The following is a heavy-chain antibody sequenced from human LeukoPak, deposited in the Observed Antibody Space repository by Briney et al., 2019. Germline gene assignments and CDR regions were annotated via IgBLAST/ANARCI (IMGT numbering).Heavy chain of an antibody. CDR3: ARGGGYDFPFDY. CDR1: GFTFSSYA. Sequence: KPGGSLRLSCAASGFTFSSYAMSWVRQAPGKGLEWVSSISSSSSYIYYADSVKGRFTISRDNAKNSLYLQMNSLRAEDTAVYYCARGGGYDFPFDYWGQGILVTVSS. J-gene: IGHJ4*02. CDR2: ISSSSSYI. D-gene: IGHD5-12*01. V-gene: IGHV3-21*01.